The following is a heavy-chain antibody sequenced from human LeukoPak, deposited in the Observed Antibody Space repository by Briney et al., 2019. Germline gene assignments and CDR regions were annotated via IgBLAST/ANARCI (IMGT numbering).Heavy chain of an antibody. CDR3: ARDQKPRGNVLLYTPWGY. Sequence: PGGSLRLSCAASGFTFSSYEMNWVRQAPGKGLEWVSYISSSGSTIYYADSVKGRFTISRDNAKNSLYLQMNSLRAEDTAVYYCARDQKPRGNVLLYTPWGYWGQGTLVTVSS. V-gene: IGHV3-48*03. D-gene: IGHD3-10*01. CDR1: GFTFSSYE. CDR2: ISSSGSTI. J-gene: IGHJ4*02.